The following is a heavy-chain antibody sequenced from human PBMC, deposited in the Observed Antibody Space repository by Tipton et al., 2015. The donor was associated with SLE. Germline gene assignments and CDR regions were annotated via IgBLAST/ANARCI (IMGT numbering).Heavy chain of an antibody. V-gene: IGHV4-39*07. CDR2: IYFGGST. CDR3: AREGQLVPNWFDP. CDR1: GDSMNSIPYY. D-gene: IGHD6-6*01. Sequence: TLSLACAVSGDSMNSIPYYWGWIRQPPGMGLEWIASIYFGGSTYYNPSLKSRISISIDTSKNQFSLRLSSVTAADTAVYYCAREGQLVPNWFDPWGQGTLVTVSS. J-gene: IGHJ5*02.